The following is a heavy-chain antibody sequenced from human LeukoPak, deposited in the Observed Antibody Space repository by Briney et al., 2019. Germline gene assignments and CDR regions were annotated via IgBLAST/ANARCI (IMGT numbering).Heavy chain of an antibody. CDR3: GIAAAGTTSAFDY. V-gene: IGHV3-15*01. CDR1: GFTFSNAW. Sequence: PGGSLRLSCAASGFTFSNAWMSWVRQAPGKGLEWVGRIKSKTDGGTTDYAAPVKGRFTISRDDSKNTLYLQMNSLKTEDTAVYYCGIAAAGTTSAFDYWGQGTLVTVSS. CDR2: IKSKTDGGTT. D-gene: IGHD6-13*01. J-gene: IGHJ4*02.